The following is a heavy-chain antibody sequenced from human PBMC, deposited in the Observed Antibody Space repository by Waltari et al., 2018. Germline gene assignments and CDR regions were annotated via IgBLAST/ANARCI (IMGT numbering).Heavy chain of an antibody. CDR3: AREVGGCGGDCYSYGMDV. CDR2: IYHSGST. CDR1: GYSISSGYY. Sequence: QVQLQESGPGLVKPSETLSLTCAVSGYSISSGYYWGWIRQPPGKGLEWIGSIYHSGSTYYNPSLKSRVTISVDTSKNQFSLKLSSVTAADTAVYYCAREVGGCGGDCYSYGMDVWGQGTTVTVSS. J-gene: IGHJ6*02. D-gene: IGHD2-21*01. V-gene: IGHV4-38-2*02.